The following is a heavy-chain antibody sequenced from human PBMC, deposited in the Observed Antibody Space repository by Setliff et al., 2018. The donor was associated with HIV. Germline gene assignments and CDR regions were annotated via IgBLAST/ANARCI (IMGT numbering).Heavy chain of an antibody. Sequence: SETLSLTCTVPGGSISSGGNYWSWIRQYPGKGLEWIGSIYHSGSTFYNPSLKSRVTLSLDTSKNQFSLKVTSVTAADTAVYYCARRAAATTNFDYWGQGTLVTVSS. J-gene: IGHJ4*02. CDR2: IYHSGST. V-gene: IGHV4-39*07. CDR1: GGSISSGGNY. D-gene: IGHD1-26*01. CDR3: ARRAAATTNFDY.